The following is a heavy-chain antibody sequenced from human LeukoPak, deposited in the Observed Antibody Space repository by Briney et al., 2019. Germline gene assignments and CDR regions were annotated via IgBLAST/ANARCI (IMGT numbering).Heavy chain of an antibody. CDR2: INPSGGST. CDR1: GYTFTSYY. D-gene: IGHD3-10*01. V-gene: IGHV1-46*01. CDR3: ARDQHPNYYGSGSLKHDAFDM. Sequence: ASVKVSCKASGYTFTSYYMHWVRQAPGQGLEWMGIINPSGGSTSYAQKFQGRVTMTRDTSTSTVYMELSSLRSEDTAVYYCARDQHPNYYGSGSLKHDAFDMWGQRTMVTVSS. J-gene: IGHJ3*02.